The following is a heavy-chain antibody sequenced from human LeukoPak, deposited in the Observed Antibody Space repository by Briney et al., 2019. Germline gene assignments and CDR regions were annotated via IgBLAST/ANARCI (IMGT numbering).Heavy chain of an antibody. CDR2: SNAVNGKT. V-gene: IGHV1-3*01. J-gene: IGHJ4*02. CDR1: GYTFTTYA. D-gene: IGHD5-18*01. Sequence: ASVKVSCKASGYTFTTYAMHWGCQAPGQRREGRGWSNAVNGKTKYSKKFQGRVTITRHTSATTAYMELSRLRSEDTAVYYCVRAGYSYGQKRGVYYWGQGTPVTVSS. CDR3: VRAGYSYGQKRGVYY.